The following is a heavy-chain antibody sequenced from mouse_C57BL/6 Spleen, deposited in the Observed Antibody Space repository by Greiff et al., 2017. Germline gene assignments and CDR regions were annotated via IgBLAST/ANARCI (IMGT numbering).Heavy chain of an antibody. D-gene: IGHD1-1*01. V-gene: IGHV1-5*01. Sequence: EVQLQQSGTVLARPGASVKMSCKTSGYTFTSYWMHWVKQRPGQGLEWIGAIYPGNSDTSYNQKFKGKAKLTAVTSASTAYMGLSSLTNEDSAVYYCTRYGGSSPYWYFDVWAQGPRSPSPQ. CDR2: IYPGNSDT. CDR1: GYTFTSYW. CDR3: TRYGGSSPYWYFDV. J-gene: IGHJ1*03.